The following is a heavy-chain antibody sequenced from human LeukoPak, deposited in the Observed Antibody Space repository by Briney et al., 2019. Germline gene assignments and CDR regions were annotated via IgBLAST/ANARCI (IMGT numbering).Heavy chain of an antibody. J-gene: IGHJ4*02. CDR1: GYTFTSYY. Sequence: GASVKVSCKASGYTFTSYYMHWVRQAPGQGLEWMGIINPSGGSTSYAQKLQGRVTMTTDTSTSTAYMELRSLRSDDTAVYYCARGPYGQPDYWGQGTLVTVSS. CDR3: ARGPYGQPDY. CDR2: INPSGGST. V-gene: IGHV1-46*01. D-gene: IGHD3-10*01.